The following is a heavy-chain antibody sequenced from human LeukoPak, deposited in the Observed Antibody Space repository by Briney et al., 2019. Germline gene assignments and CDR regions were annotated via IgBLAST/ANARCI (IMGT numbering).Heavy chain of an antibody. CDR3: ARSDYRDSVDY. J-gene: IGHJ4*02. CDR1: GGSISSSSYY. D-gene: IGHD4-17*01. Sequence: PSETLSLTCTVSGGSISSSSYYWGWIRQPPGKGLEWIGSIYYSGSTYYNPSLKSRVTISVDTSKNQFSLKLSSVTAADTAVYYCARSDYRDSVDYWGQGTLVTVSS. V-gene: IGHV4-39*01. CDR2: IYYSGST.